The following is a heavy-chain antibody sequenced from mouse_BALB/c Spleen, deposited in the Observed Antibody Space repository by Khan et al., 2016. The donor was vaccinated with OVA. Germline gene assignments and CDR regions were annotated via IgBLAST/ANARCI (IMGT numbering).Heavy chain of an antibody. CDR1: GFSLTTYG. CDR3: ARNSYRYGFTY. J-gene: IGHJ3*01. V-gene: IGHV2-2*01. Sequence: QVQLQQSGPGLVQPSQSLSITCTVSGFSLTTYGIHWVRQSPGKGLEWLGLIWSGGNTDYNAPFISRLSISKDNSKSQVFFKMNSLQADDTAIYYCARNSYRYGFTYWGQGTLVTVSA. CDR2: IWSGGNT. D-gene: IGHD2-12*01.